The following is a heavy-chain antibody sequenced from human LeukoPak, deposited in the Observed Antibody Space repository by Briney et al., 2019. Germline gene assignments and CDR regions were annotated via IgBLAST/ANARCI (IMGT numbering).Heavy chain of an antibody. CDR1: GYSFISYG. J-gene: IGHJ4*02. CDR3: ARDRGAYCGGDCSSNDY. Sequence: ASVKVSCKASGYSFISYGISWVRQAPGQGLEWVGWISAYNGYTNYAQKLQGRVTMTTDTSTSTAYMELRSLRSDDTAVYYCARDRGAYCGGDCSSNDYWGQGTLVTVSS. D-gene: IGHD2-21*02. CDR2: ISAYNGYT. V-gene: IGHV1-18*01.